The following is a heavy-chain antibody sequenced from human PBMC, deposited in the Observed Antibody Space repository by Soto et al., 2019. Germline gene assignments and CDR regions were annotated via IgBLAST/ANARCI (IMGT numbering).Heavy chain of an antibody. V-gene: IGHV4-59*01. J-gene: IGHJ4*02. D-gene: IGHD6-6*01. CDR3: ARDFVEKLAPEFDY. Sequence: SETLSLTCTVSGGSISSYYWSWIRQPPGKGLEWIGYIYYSGSTNYNPSLKSRVTISVDTSKKQFSLMLSSVTAADTAVYYCARDFVEKLAPEFDYWGQGTLVTVSS. CDR1: GGSISSYY. CDR2: IYYSGST.